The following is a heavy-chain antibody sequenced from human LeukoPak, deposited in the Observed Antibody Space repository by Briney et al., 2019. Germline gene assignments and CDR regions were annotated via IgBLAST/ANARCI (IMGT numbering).Heavy chain of an antibody. CDR2: IYPGDSDT. J-gene: IGHJ4*02. D-gene: IGHD6-13*01. CDR3: ARFREQQLVLGYFDY. V-gene: IGHV5-51*01. Sequence: GESLKISCKGSGYSFTSYWIGWVRQMPGKGLEWMGIIYPGDSDTRYSPSFQGQVTISADKSTSTAYLQWSSLKASDTAMYYCARFREQQLVLGYFDYWGQGTLVTVSS. CDR1: GYSFTSYW.